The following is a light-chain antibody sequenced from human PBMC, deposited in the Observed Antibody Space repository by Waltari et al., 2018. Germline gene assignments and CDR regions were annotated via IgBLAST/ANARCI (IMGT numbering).Light chain of an antibody. CDR1: SCHSHYA. CDR3: QTWGTGIQV. Sequence: QLVVTQSPSASASLGASVKLPCTLSSCHSHYAIAWHHQPPGKGPRFLMKINSDGSHRKGNGVPDRFSASSSGAERYLTISSLQSADEGDYHCQTWGTGIQVFGGGTKLTVL. V-gene: IGLV4-69*01. CDR2: INSDGSH. J-gene: IGLJ3*02.